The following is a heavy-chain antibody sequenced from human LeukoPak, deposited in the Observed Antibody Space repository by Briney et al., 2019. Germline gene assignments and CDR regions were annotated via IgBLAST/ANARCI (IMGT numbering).Heavy chain of an antibody. CDR2: INHSGST. V-gene: IGHV4-34*01. Sequence: GXEWIGEINHSGSTNYNPSLKSRVTISVDTSKNQFSLKLSSVTAADTAVYYCARTTLAGAFDIWGQGTMVTVSS. J-gene: IGHJ3*02. CDR3: ARTTLAGAFDI. D-gene: IGHD1-1*01.